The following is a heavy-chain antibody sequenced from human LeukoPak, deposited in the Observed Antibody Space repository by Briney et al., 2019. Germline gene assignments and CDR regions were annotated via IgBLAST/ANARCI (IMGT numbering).Heavy chain of an antibody. V-gene: IGHV3-23*01. D-gene: IGHD3-22*01. CDR1: GFTFSNYA. CDR3: AKDFYYDSSGYYPNFDY. CDR2: ISGSGGST. J-gene: IGHJ4*02. Sequence: GGSLRLSCAASGFTFSNYAMHWVRQAPGKGLEWVSAISGSGGSTYYADSVKGRFTISRDNSKNTLYLQMNSLRAEDTAVYYCAKDFYYDSSGYYPNFDYWGQGTLVTVSS.